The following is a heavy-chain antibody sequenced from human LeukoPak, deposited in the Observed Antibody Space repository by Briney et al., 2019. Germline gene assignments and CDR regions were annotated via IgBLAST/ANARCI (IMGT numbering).Heavy chain of an antibody. Sequence: GASVKVSCKASGYTFTRYAMNWLRQAPGQGLEWMGWINTNTGNPTYAQAFTGRFVFSLDTSVSTAYLQISSLNTEDTAVYYCAIDQPVAGVSNFDSWGQGTLVTVSS. J-gene: IGHJ4*02. D-gene: IGHD6-19*01. CDR3: AIDQPVAGVSNFDS. V-gene: IGHV7-4-1*02. CDR1: GYTFTRYA. CDR2: INTNTGNP.